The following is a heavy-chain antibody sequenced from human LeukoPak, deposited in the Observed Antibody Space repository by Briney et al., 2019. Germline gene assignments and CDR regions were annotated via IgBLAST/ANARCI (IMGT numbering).Heavy chain of an antibody. J-gene: IGHJ3*02. D-gene: IGHD4-23*01. Sequence: HGESLKISFKGSGXSFTNYWIGWVRQMPGKGMEWMGIIYPGDSDTRYSPSFQGQVTISADTSSTTAYLQWRSLKASDTAMYYCARPRGYGGKYDASDIWGQGTMVTVSS. CDR2: IYPGDSDT. CDR3: ARPRGYGGKYDASDI. V-gene: IGHV5-51*01. CDR1: GXSFTNYW.